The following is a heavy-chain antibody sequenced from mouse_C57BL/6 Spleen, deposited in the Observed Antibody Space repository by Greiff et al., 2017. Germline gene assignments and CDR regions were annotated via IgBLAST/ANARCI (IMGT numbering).Heavy chain of an antibody. V-gene: IGHV1-53*01. Sequence: ASGYTFTSYWMHWVKQRPGQGLEWIGNINPSNGGTNYNEKFKSKATLTVDKSSSTAYMQLSSLTSEDSAVYYCARGTGTGWFAYWGQGTLVTVSA. D-gene: IGHD4-1*01. J-gene: IGHJ3*01. CDR3: ARGTGTGWFAY. CDR1: GYTFTSYW. CDR2: INPSNGGT.